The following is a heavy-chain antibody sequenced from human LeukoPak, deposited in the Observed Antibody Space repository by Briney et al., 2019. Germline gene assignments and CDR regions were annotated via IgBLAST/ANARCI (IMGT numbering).Heavy chain of an antibody. CDR3: ARGWGYFDS. J-gene: IGHJ4*02. D-gene: IGHD7-27*01. CDR2: IYYSGST. V-gene: IGHV4-59*08. Sequence: PSETLSLTCTVSGGSVSSYYLSWIRQPPGKGLEWIGYIYYSGSTNYSPSLKSGVTISVETSKKQFSLKLSSVTAADTAVYYCARGWGYFDSWGQGTLVTVSS. CDR1: GGSVSSYY.